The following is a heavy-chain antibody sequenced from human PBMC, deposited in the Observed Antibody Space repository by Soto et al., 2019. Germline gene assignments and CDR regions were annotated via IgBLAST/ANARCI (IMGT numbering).Heavy chain of an antibody. CDR1: GGSFSGYY. CDR3: ARGRLAMVRVFSAAANWFDP. Sequence: QVQLQQWGAGLLKPSETLSLTCAVYGGSFSGYYWSWIRQPPGKGLEWIGEINHSGSTNYNPSLKSRVTISVDTSKNQFSLKLSSVTAADTAVYYCARGRLAMVRVFSAAANWFDPWGQGTLVTVSS. CDR2: INHSGST. D-gene: IGHD3-10*01. V-gene: IGHV4-34*01. J-gene: IGHJ5*02.